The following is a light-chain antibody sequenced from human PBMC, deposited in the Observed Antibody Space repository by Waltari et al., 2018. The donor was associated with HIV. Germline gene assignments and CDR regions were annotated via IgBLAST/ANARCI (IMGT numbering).Light chain of an antibody. CDR3: ATWDDSLNGPV. CDR1: RSNIGSNT. Sequence: QSVLTQPPSASGTPGQRVTISCSGSRSNIGSNTVNWYQQLPGTAPKLLIYSNNRRPAGVPDRFSGSKSGTSASLAISGLQSEVEADYYCATWDDSLNGPVFGGGTQLTVL. CDR2: SNN. V-gene: IGLV1-44*01. J-gene: IGLJ2*01.